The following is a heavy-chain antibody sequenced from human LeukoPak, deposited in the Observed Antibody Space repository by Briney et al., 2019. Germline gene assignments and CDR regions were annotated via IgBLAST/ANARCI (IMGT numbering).Heavy chain of an antibody. CDR1: GFTVSSNY. Sequence: GGSLRLSCAASGFTVSSNYMSWVRQAPGKGLEWVSAISGSGGSTYYADSVKGRFTISRHTSKKTLFLQMNSLRAEDTAVYYCAREVMAKRRAFDIWGQGTVVTVSS. CDR2: ISGSGGST. CDR3: AREVMAKRRAFDI. V-gene: IGHV3-53*04. J-gene: IGHJ3*02. D-gene: IGHD5-24*01.